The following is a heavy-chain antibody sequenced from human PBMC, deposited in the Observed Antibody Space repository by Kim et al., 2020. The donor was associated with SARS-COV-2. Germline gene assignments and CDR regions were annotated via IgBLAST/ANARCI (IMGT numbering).Heavy chain of an antibody. D-gene: IGHD5-12*01. CDR3: ARRSGYEQDAFDI. Sequence: SAQKFQGRVTITADESTSTAYMELSSLRSEDTAVYYCARRSGYEQDAFDIWGQGTMVTVSS. J-gene: IGHJ3*02. V-gene: IGHV1-69*01.